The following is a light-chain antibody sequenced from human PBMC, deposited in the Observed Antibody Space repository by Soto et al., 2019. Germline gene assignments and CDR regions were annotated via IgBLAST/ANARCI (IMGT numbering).Light chain of an antibody. Sequence: QSALTQPASVSGSPGQSITISCSGTTSDVGGYNLVSWYQQHTAKAPKLLIYEGTQRPSGVSSRFSGSKSGNTASLTISGLQAEDEADYYCCSYASSSSYVFGTGPNVTL. J-gene: IGLJ1*01. CDR1: TSDVGGYNL. CDR2: EGT. CDR3: CSYASSSSYV. V-gene: IGLV2-23*01.